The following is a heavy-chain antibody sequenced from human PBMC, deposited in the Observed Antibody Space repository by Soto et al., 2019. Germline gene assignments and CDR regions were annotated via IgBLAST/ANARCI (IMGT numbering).Heavy chain of an antibody. CDR3: ARGGYLNWFDP. D-gene: IGHD5-18*01. J-gene: IGHJ5*02. CDR1: GGSISSGDYY. Sequence: QVQLQQWGAGLLKPSQTLSLTCTVSGGSISSGDYYWSWIRQPPGKGLEWIGYIYYSGSTYYNPSLKSRVTISVDTSKHQFSLKLSSVTAADTAVYYCARGGYLNWFDPWGQGTLVTVSS. V-gene: IGHV4-30-4*01. CDR2: IYYSGST.